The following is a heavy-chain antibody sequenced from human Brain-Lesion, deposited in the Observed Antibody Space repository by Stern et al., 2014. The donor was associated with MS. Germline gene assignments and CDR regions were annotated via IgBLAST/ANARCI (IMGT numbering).Heavy chain of an antibody. Sequence: QVQLVESGPGLVKPSGTLSLTCAVSGGSISSSNWWSWVRQSPGKGLEWIGESDHSGSTIYNPSLKSRVTVSVDKSKNRFSLNLRSVPAADPAVYFCARFPASRPHVFDSWGQGTLVTVSS. CDR2: SDHSGST. D-gene: IGHD6-13*01. V-gene: IGHV4-4*02. CDR1: GGSISSSNW. CDR3: ARFPASRPHVFDS. J-gene: IGHJ4*02.